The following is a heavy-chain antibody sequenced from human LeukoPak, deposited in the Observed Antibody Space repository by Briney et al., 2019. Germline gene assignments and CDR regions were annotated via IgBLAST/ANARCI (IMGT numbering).Heavy chain of an antibody. Sequence: ASVKVSCKASGYTFTSYYLHCVRQAPGQGLEWMGIINPSGGSTSYAQKFQGRVTMTRDMSTSTVYMELSSLRSEDTAVYYCAREGGGSYYLDYWGQGTLVTVSS. V-gene: IGHV1-46*01. J-gene: IGHJ4*02. CDR2: INPSGGST. CDR3: AREGGGSYYLDY. D-gene: IGHD1-26*01. CDR1: GYTFTSYY.